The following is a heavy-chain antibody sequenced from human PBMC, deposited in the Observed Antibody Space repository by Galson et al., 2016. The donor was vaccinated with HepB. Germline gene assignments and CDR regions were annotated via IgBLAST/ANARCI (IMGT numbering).Heavy chain of an antibody. CDR1: GFSLETGGEG. Sequence: PALVKPTQTLTLTCTFSGFSLETGGEGVGWIRQPPGKALEWLALIFWDDDRRYSPSLRHRLTIRKDTSKTQVVLTLTNMDPVDTATYYCAHKHDAVGATPSLYSWGQGTPVIVSS. CDR3: AHKHDAVGATPSLYS. CDR2: IFWDDDR. D-gene: IGHD1-26*01. J-gene: IGHJ4*02. V-gene: IGHV2-5*02.